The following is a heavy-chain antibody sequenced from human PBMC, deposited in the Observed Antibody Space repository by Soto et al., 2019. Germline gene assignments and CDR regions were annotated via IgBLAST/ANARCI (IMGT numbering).Heavy chain of an antibody. CDR2: IIPIFGTA. CDR3: ARSYYDSSGYYYGDWFDP. V-gene: IGHV1-69*01. J-gene: IGHJ5*02. D-gene: IGHD3-22*01. CDR1: GGTFSSYA. Sequence: QVPLVQSGAEVKKPGSSVKVSCKASGGTFSSYAISWVRQAPGQGLEWMGGIIPIFGTANYAQKFQGRVTITADESTSTAYMELSSLRSEDTAVYYCARSYYDSSGYYYGDWFDPWGQGTLVTVSS.